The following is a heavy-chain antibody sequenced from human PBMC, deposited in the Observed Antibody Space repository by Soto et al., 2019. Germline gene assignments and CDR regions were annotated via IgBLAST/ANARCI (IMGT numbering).Heavy chain of an antibody. Sequence: EVQLAESGGGLAQPGGSLRLSYAASGFTLSGYAMDWVRQAPGKGLEYVSGISSNGVGTYYANSVQGRFTISRDNSKNPVYLQMGSLRPEDMAVYYCARRARPDFYYMDVWGKGTTVTVSS. D-gene: IGHD6-6*01. J-gene: IGHJ6*03. CDR2: ISSNGVGT. CDR1: GFTLSGYA. CDR3: ARRARPDFYYMDV. V-gene: IGHV3-64*01.